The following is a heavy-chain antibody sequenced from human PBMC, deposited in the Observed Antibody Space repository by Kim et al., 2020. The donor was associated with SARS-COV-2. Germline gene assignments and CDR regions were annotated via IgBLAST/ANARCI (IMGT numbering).Heavy chain of an antibody. Sequence: FQGRVTMTRNTSISTAYMELSSLRSEDTAVYYCARARTLLWFGESEAFDPWGQGTLVTVSS. D-gene: IGHD3-10*01. V-gene: IGHV1-8*01. CDR3: ARARTLLWFGESEAFDP. J-gene: IGHJ5*02.